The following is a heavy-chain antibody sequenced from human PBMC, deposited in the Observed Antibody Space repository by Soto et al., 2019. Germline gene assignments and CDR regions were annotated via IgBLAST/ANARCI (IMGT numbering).Heavy chain of an antibody. J-gene: IGHJ6*02. CDR1: GGSISSYY. D-gene: IGHD3-3*01. Sequence: SETLSLTCTVSGGSISSYYWSWIRQPAGKGLEWIGYIYYSGSTNYNPSLKSRVTISVGTYKNQFSLKLSAVTAADTAVYYCARVRMTIFGYYYYYRIDVWGQGTTVTVSS. CDR3: ARVRMTIFGYYYYYRIDV. V-gene: IGHV4-59*01. CDR2: IYYSGST.